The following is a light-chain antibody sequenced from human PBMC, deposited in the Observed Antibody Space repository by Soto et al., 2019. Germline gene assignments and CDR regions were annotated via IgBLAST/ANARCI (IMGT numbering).Light chain of an antibody. J-gene: IGKJ5*01. CDR1: QSISSY. V-gene: IGKV1-39*01. Sequence: DIQMTQSPSSLSASAGDRVIITCRASQSISSYLNWYQVKPGRAPKLLIYAASSLQGGVPSRFSGSGSGTDFTLTISSLQPEDFATYYCQQSYRTPITFGQGTRLEIK. CDR2: AAS. CDR3: QQSYRTPIT.